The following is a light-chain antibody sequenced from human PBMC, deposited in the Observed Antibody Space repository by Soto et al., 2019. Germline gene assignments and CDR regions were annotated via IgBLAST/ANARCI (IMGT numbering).Light chain of an antibody. CDR3: SSYTNTNTWV. CDR2: EVS. J-gene: IGLJ3*02. V-gene: IGLV2-14*03. CDR1: SSDVSAYNF. Sequence: QSVLTQPASVSGSPGQSITISCAGTSSDVSAYNFVSWYQQHPGKAPKLIIYEVSDRPSGVSNRFSGSKSDNTASLTISGLQSEDEADYYCSSYTNTNTWVFGGGTKLTVL.